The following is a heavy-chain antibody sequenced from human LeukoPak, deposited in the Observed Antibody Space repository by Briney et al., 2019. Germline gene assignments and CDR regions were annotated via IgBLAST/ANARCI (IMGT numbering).Heavy chain of an antibody. CDR2: IWYDGSNK. Sequence: GRSLRLSCAASGFTFSSYGMHWVRQAPGKGLEWVAVIWYDGSNKYYADSVKGRFSISRDNSKNTLYLQMNSLRAEDTAVYYCAKDSYYAGIYYFDYWGQGTLVTVSS. J-gene: IGHJ4*02. V-gene: IGHV3-33*06. D-gene: IGHD2-2*01. CDR3: AKDSYYAGIYYFDY. CDR1: GFTFSSYG.